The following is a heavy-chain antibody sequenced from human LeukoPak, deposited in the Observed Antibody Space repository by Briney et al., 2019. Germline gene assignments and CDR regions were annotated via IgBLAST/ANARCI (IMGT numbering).Heavy chain of an antibody. V-gene: IGHV1-2*02. D-gene: IGHD3-22*01. CDR3: ARDPRSREYYYDSREEPLYYFDY. CDR1: GYTFTGYY. J-gene: IGHJ4*02. CDR2: INPNSGGT. Sequence: GASVKVSCKASGYTFTGYYMHWVRQAPGQGLEWMGWINPNSGGTNYAQKFQGRVTMTRDTSISTAYMELSRLRSDDTAVYYCARDPRSREYYYDSREEPLYYFDYWGQGTLVTVSS.